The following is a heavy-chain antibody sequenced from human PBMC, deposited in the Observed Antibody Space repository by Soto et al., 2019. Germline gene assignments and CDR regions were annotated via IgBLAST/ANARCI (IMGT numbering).Heavy chain of an antibody. J-gene: IGHJ4*02. Sequence: LSLTCAVSGGSISSSNWWSWVRQPPGKGLEWIGEIYHSGSTNYNPSLKSRVTISVDKPKNQFSLKLSSVTAADTAVYYCASFWAGYSSGWYTRCFDYWGQGTLVTVSS. CDR2: IYHSGST. CDR3: ASFWAGYSSGWYTRCFDY. V-gene: IGHV4-4*02. D-gene: IGHD6-19*01. CDR1: GGSISSSNW.